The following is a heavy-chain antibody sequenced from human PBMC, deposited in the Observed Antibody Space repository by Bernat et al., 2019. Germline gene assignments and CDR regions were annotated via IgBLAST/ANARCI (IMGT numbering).Heavy chain of an antibody. D-gene: IGHD3-22*01. CDR1: GFTFSSYA. V-gene: IGHV3-30-3*01. CDR2: ISYDGSNK. CDR3: ARDHRYYYDSSGYYPTDDY. Sequence: QVQLVESGGGLVKPGGSLRLSCAASGFTFSSYAMHWVRQAPGKGLEWVAVISYDGSNKYYADSVKGRFTISRDNSKNTLYLQMNSLRAEDTAVYYCARDHRYYYDSSGYYPTDDYWGQGTLVTVSS. J-gene: IGHJ4*02.